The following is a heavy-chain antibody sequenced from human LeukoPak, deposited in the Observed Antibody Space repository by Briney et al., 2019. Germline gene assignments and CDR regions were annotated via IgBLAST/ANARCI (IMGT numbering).Heavy chain of an antibody. D-gene: IGHD3-22*01. J-gene: IGHJ4*02. CDR2: IYYSGST. V-gene: IGHV4-39*07. CDR3: AGSQLYYYDSSGYALWDY. Sequence: SETLSLTCTVSGGSISSSSYYWGWIRQPPGRGLEWIGSIYYSGSTYYNPSLKSRVTISVDTSKNQFSLKLSSVTAADTAVYYCAGSQLYYYDSSGYALWDYWGQGTLITVSS. CDR1: GGSISSSSYY.